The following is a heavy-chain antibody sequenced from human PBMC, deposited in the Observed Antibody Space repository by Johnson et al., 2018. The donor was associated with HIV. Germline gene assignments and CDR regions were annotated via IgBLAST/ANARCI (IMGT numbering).Heavy chain of an antibody. CDR3: SKGHSSGYPKDAFDV. J-gene: IGHJ3*01. CDR2: IRYDGSIK. D-gene: IGHD3-22*01. CDR1: GFTFSNYG. Sequence: VQLVEYGGGVVQPGGSLRLSCAASGFTFSNYGMHWVRQAPGKGLEWVAFIRYDGSIKYYADSVKGRFTSSRDNSKNTLYLQMNSLRAEDTAVYYCSKGHSSGYPKDAFDVGCQGTMVTVSS. V-gene: IGHV3-30*02.